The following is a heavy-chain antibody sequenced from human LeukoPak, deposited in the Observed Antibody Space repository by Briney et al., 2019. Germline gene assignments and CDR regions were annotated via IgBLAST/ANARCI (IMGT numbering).Heavy chain of an antibody. CDR1: GFTFSDYS. D-gene: IGHD6-19*01. CDR2: ISRGSRHV. CDR3: AKAPRYSSGWYWNY. V-gene: IGHV3-21*04. Sequence: GGSLRLSCAASGFTFSDYSMNWVRQAPGKGLEWVSSISRGSRHVYYADSLEGRFTISRDDAKNTLYLQMNSLRAEDTAVYYCAKAPRYSSGWYWNYWGQGTLVTVSS. J-gene: IGHJ4*02.